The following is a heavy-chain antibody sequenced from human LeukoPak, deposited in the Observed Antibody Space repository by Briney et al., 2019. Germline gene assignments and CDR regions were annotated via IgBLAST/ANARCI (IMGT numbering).Heavy chain of an antibody. CDR1: GLTFSSYA. J-gene: IGHJ4*02. CDR2: ISGSGGTT. CDR3: AKRVGGVNNFDY. Sequence: GESLRLSCAASGLTFSSYAMNWVRQAPGKGLEWVSVISGSGGTTYYADSVKGRFTISRDNSKNMLYLQMNSLRAEDTAVYYCAKRVGGVNNFDYWGQGTLVTVSS. D-gene: IGHD3-16*01. V-gene: IGHV3-23*01.